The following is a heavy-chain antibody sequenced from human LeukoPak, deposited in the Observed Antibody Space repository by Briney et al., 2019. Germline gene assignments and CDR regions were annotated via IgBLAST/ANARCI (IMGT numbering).Heavy chain of an antibody. D-gene: IGHD5-12*01. Sequence: GGSLRLSCAASGFTFSSCAMSWVRQAPGKGLEWVSSISSSSSYIYYADSVKGRFTISRDNAKNSLYLQMNSLRAEDTAVYYCARDQGWLRLNYYYYYGMDVWGQGTTVTISS. CDR3: ARDQGWLRLNYYYYYGMDV. V-gene: IGHV3-21*01. CDR2: ISSSSSYI. CDR1: GFTFSSCA. J-gene: IGHJ6*02.